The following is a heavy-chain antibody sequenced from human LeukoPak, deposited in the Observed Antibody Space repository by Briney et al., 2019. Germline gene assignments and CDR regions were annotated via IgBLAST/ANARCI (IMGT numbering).Heavy chain of an antibody. CDR2: IVGSGGST. D-gene: IGHD3-9*01. J-gene: IGHJ4*02. Sequence: GGSLRLSCAASGFTFSNYAMSWVRQAPGKGLEWVSAIVGSGGSTYYADSVKGRFTISRDNSKNTLFLQMNSLRVENTALYYCSKWGDYDVLTGYYDSDFWRQGTLVTVSS. CDR3: SKWGDYDVLTGYYDSDF. V-gene: IGHV3-23*01. CDR1: GFTFSNYA.